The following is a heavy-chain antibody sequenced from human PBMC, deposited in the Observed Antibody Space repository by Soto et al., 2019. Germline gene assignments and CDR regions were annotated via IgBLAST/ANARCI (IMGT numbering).Heavy chain of an antibody. CDR3: ARGVPMVRGVITTTYYFDY. CDR1: GYTFTGYY. Sequence: QVQLVQSGAEVKKPGASVKVSCKASGYTFTGYYMHWVRQAPGQGLEWMGWINPNSGGTNYTQKFQGWVTMTRDTSISTAYMELSRLRSDDTAVYYCARGVPMVRGVITTTYYFDYWGQGTLVTVSS. V-gene: IGHV1-2*04. J-gene: IGHJ4*02. CDR2: INPNSGGT. D-gene: IGHD3-10*01.